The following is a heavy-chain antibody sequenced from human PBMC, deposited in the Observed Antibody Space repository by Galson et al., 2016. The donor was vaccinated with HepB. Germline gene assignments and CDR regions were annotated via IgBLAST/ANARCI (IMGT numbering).Heavy chain of an antibody. CDR3: AKGGGDTTGWYPLDS. Sequence: SLRLSCAASGFTFSDYYMSWIRQGPGKGLEWVSNIRSGGDTYYADPLKGRFTVSRDDSRNMLYLQMNSLRVDDTAVYSCAKGGGDTTGWYPLDSWGRGILVTGSS. D-gene: IGHD6-19*01. CDR1: GFTFSDYY. CDR2: IRSGGDT. V-gene: IGHV3-53*01. J-gene: IGHJ4*02.